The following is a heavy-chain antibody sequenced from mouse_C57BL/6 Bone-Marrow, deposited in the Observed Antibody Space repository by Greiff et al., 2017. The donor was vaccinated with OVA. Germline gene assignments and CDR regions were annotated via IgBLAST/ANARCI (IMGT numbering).Heavy chain of an antibody. J-gene: IGHJ2*01. V-gene: IGHV1-4*01. CDR1: GYTFTSYT. Sequence: QVHVKQSGAELARPGASVKMSCKASGYTFTSYTIHWVKQRPGQGLEWIGYIDPTNDYTNYNQKFKGKATLTDDKSSSTAYMQLSSLTSEDSAVYYCTRGYYFDYWGQGTTLTVSS. CDR3: TRGYYFDY. CDR2: IDPTNDYT.